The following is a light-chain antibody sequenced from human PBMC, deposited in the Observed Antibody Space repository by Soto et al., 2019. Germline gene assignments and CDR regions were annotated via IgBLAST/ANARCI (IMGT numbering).Light chain of an antibody. V-gene: IGKV3-11*01. Sequence: EIVLTQSPVTLSLSPGERATLSCRASQSVSQYLSWYQQRPGQAPRLLIYDASNRATGIPARFSGSGSGTDFTLTISSLEHEDFVVYYCHQRSNWPLTFGGGTKVDIK. CDR2: DAS. J-gene: IGKJ4*01. CDR3: HQRSNWPLT. CDR1: QSVSQY.